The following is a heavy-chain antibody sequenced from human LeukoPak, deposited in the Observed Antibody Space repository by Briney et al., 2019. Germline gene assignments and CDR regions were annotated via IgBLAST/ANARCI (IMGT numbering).Heavy chain of an antibody. CDR3: ARGVRGVIAYYLDY. CDR2: ISSDGSDK. Sequence: GGSLRLSCAASGFTFSSYVMHWVRQAPGKGLEWVAVISSDGSDKYYADSAKGRFTMSRDNSKKQLYLQMNSLRVEDTAVYYCARGVRGVIAYYLDYWGQGTLVTVSS. CDR1: GFTFSSYV. V-gene: IGHV3-30*03. D-gene: IGHD3-10*01. J-gene: IGHJ4*02.